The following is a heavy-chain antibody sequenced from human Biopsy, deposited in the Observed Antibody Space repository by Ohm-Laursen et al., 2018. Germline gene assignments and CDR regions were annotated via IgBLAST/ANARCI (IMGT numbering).Heavy chain of an antibody. CDR3: ARHPTGFWFDP. Sequence: DTLSLTCAVSGGSISSSTTYYWAWLRQPPGKGLEWIGSIYNTETTFYNPSLKSRVTISVDTSTNQFSLKVSSVTAADTALYFCARHPTGFWFDPWGHGTLVTVSS. J-gene: IGHJ5*02. CDR1: GGSISSSTTYY. V-gene: IGHV4-39*01. CDR2: IYNTETT.